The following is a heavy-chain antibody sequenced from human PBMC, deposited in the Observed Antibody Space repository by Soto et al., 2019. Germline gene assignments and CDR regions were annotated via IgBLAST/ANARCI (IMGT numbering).Heavy chain of an antibody. CDR2: IIPIFGTA. CDR1: GGTFSSYA. D-gene: IGHD3-10*01. J-gene: IGHJ3*02. CDR3: ARRGITMVRGVRLDAFDI. V-gene: IGHV1-69*01. Sequence: QVQLVQSGAEVKKPGSSVKVSCKAFGGTFSSYAISWVRQAPGQGLEWMGGIIPIFGTANYAQKFQGRVTITADESTSTAYMELSSLRSEDTAVYYCARRGITMVRGVRLDAFDIWGQGTMVTVSS.